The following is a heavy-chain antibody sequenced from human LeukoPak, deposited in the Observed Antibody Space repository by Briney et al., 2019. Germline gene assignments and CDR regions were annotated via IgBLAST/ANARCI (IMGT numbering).Heavy chain of an antibody. CDR3: ARGGYCSSTSCIWAFDY. CDR2: ISYDGSNK. J-gene: IGHJ4*02. Sequence: GGSLRLSCAASGFTFSSYAMHWVRQAPGKGLEWVAVISYDGSNKYYADSVKGRFTISRDNSKNTLHLQMSSLRAEDTAVYYCARGGYCSSTSCIWAFDYWGQGTLVTVSS. CDR1: GFTFSSYA. D-gene: IGHD2-2*01. V-gene: IGHV3-30-3*01.